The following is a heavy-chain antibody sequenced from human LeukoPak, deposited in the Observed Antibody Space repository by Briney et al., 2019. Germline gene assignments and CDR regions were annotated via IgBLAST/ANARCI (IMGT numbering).Heavy chain of an antibody. CDR1: GFTFSSYA. Sequence: GGSLRLCCEASGFTFSSYAMSWVRQAPGKGLKLFSAISGSGGSAYYADSVKGRFTISRDNSKNTLYLQMNSLRAEDTAVYYCATGRPAGGYQFDYWGQGTLVTVSS. V-gene: IGHV3-23*01. CDR3: ATGRPAGGYQFDY. D-gene: IGHD2-8*02. CDR2: ISGSGGSA. J-gene: IGHJ4*02.